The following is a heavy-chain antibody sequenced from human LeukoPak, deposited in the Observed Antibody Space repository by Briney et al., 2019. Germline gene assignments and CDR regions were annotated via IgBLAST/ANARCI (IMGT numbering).Heavy chain of an antibody. CDR2: ISSSSSYI. CDR3: ARDDVSRLGMDV. CDR1: GFTFSSYS. J-gene: IGHJ6*02. Sequence: GGSLRLSCAASGFTFSSYSMNWVRQAPGKGLEWVSSISSSSSYIYYADSVKGRFTISRDNAKNSLYLQMNSLRAEDTAVYYCARDDVSRLGMDVWGQGTTDTVSS. V-gene: IGHV3-21*01. D-gene: IGHD3-10*02.